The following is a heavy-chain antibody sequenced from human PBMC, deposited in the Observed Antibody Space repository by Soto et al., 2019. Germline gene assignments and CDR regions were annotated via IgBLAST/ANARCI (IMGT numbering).Heavy chain of an antibody. CDR2: IKEDGSEK. J-gene: IGHJ3*02. CDR1: GFTFSNYW. CDR3: ANENYGDDAFDI. Sequence: GGSLRLSCAASGFTFSNYWMSWVRKAPGKGLEWVANIKEDGSEKYYVESVQGRFTISRDNAKNSLYLQMNSLRAEDTAVYYCANENYGDDAFDIWGQGTMVTVSS. D-gene: IGHD4-17*01. V-gene: IGHV3-7*01.